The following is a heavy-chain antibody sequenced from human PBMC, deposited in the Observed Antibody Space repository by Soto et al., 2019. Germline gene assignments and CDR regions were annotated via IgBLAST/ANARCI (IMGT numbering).Heavy chain of an antibody. CDR1: GYTFTGYY. Sequence: ASVKVSCKASGYTFTGYYMHWVRQAPGQGLEWMGWINPNSGGTNYAQKFQGWVTMTRDTSISTAYMELSRLRSDDTAVYYCAREGLLWFGEATYHYYGMDVWGQGTTVTVSS. V-gene: IGHV1-2*04. J-gene: IGHJ6*02. D-gene: IGHD3-10*01. CDR3: AREGLLWFGEATYHYYGMDV. CDR2: INPNSGGT.